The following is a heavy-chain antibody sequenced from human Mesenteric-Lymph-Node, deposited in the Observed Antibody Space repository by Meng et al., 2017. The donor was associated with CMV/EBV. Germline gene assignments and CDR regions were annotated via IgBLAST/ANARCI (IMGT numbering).Heavy chain of an antibody. CDR1: GGSLSGYY. J-gene: IGHJ4*02. CDR3: ARHQRWLKSEGGFNY. D-gene: IGHD4-23*01. CDR2: INHSGST. V-gene: IGHV4-34*01. Sequence: QVQQEQWGAGLWKASEPRTLSCGVYGGSLSGYYWSWIRQPPGKGLEWIGEINHSGSTNYNPSLKSRVTISVDTSKNQFSLKLSSVTAADTAVYYCARHQRWLKSEGGFNYWGQGTLVTVSS.